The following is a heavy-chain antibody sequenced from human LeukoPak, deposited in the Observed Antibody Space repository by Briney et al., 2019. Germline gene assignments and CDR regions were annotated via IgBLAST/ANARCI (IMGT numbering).Heavy chain of an antibody. V-gene: IGHV1-18*01. CDR3: ARGSSYTSSWHEDY. CDR2: ISAYNGHT. D-gene: IGHD6-13*01. J-gene: IGHJ4*02. CDR1: NYTFSTYG. Sequence: GASVKVSCKASNYTFSTYGISWMRQAPGQGLEWTGWISAYNGHTYYVQKFRDRMTMTTDTSTTTAYLELRGLKSDDTAIYYCARGSSYTSSWHEDYWGQGTLVTVSS.